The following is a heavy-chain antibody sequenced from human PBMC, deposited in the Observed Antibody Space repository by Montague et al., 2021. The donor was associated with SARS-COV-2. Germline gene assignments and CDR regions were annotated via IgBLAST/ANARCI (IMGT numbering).Heavy chain of an antibody. D-gene: IGHD3-16*01. Sequence: SLRLSCAASGFTFGDFHMSWIRQAPGTGLEWVSYISSGSSSTKFADSVKGRFTISRDNAKNSLYLQMNSLRVEDTAVYYCARGLRYHHYVMDVWGQGATVTVSS. CDR2: ISSGSSST. V-gene: IGHV3-11*05. J-gene: IGHJ6*02. CDR3: ARGLRYHHYVMDV. CDR1: GFTFGDFH.